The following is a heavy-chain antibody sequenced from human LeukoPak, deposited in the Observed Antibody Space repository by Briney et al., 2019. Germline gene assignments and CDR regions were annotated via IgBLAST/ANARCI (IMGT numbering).Heavy chain of an antibody. CDR2: ISAENGHT. D-gene: IGHD3-10*01. V-gene: IGHV1-18*01. CDR3: GRDVGVSMVRGVSDY. Sequence: ASVKVSCKASGYTFTNYAINWVRQAPGQGLEWMGWISAENGHTKYAQKIQGRVTMTTDTSTRTAYMELRSLRSDDTAVYYCGRDVGVSMVRGVSDYWGQGTLVTVSS. CDR1: GYTFTNYA. J-gene: IGHJ4*02.